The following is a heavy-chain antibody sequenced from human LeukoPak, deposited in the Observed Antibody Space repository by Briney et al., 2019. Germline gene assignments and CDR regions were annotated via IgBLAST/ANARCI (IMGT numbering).Heavy chain of an antibody. CDR2: INHSGST. CDR1: GGSFSGYY. Sequence: SETLSLTCAVYGGSFSGYYWSWIRQPPGKGLEWIGEINHSGSTNYNPSLKSRVTISVDTSKNQSSLKLSSVTAADTAVYYCARGRYFPSSSYNYYYYYGMDVWGQGTTVTVSS. CDR3: ARGRYFPSSSYNYYYYYGMDV. J-gene: IGHJ6*02. V-gene: IGHV4-34*01. D-gene: IGHD6-13*01.